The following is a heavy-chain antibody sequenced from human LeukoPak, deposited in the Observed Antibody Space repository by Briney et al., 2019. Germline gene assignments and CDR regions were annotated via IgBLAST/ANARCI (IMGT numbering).Heavy chain of an antibody. CDR3: ARGDYGDQYYMDV. D-gene: IGHD4-17*01. CDR1: GYTFTSYY. CDR2: INPSGGST. J-gene: IGHJ6*03. V-gene: IGHV1-46*01. Sequence: ASVKVSCKASGYTFTSYYMHWVRQAPGQGLEWMEIINPSGGSTSYAQKYQGGVTMTRDTCTSTVYMELSSLRSEDTAVYYCARGDYGDQYYMDVWGKGTTVTASS.